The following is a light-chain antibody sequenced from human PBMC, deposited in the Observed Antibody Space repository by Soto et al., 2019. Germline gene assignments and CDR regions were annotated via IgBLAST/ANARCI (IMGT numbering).Light chain of an antibody. CDR3: QQRSNWPPFT. CDR2: GIS. J-gene: IGKJ5*01. Sequence: EIVLTQSPATLSLSPGERATLSCRSSQSIGYYLAWYQEKPGQAPRLLIYGISSRATGVPDRFSGSGSGTDFTLTIDRLEPEDFAVYYCQQRSNWPPFTFGQGTRLEIK. CDR1: QSIGYY. V-gene: IGKV3-11*01.